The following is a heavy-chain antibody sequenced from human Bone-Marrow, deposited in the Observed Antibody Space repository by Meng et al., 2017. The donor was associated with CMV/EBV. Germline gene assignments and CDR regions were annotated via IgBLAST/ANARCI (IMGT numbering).Heavy chain of an antibody. J-gene: IGHJ4*02. D-gene: IGHD3-22*01. Sequence: SETLSLTCTVSGDSFRSNYFWGWIRQPPGKGLEWIGTIFYTGSTYYNPSLKSRLTISSDPSKNQFSLKLTSLTAADTAVYYCARDSWLQGTSFEYWGQGMLITVSS. CDR1: GDSFRSNYF. CDR3: ARDSWLQGTSFEY. V-gene: IGHV4-39*07. CDR2: IFYTGST.